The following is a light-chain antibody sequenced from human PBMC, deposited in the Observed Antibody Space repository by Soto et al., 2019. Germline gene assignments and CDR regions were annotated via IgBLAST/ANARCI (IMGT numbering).Light chain of an antibody. CDR3: QQYKSYPWT. CDR2: MAS. CDR1: QSISSW. V-gene: IGKV1-5*03. Sequence: DIQMTQSPSTLSASVGDRVTITCRASQSISSWLAWYQQKPGKAPRLLIYMASSLESGVPSRFSGSGSGKEFTLTISSLQPDDFATYYCQQYKSYPWTFGQGTKVEIK. J-gene: IGKJ1*01.